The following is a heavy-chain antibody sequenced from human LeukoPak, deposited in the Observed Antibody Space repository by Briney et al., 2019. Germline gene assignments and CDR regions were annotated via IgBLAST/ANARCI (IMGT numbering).Heavy chain of an antibody. J-gene: IGHJ5*02. D-gene: IGHD6-6*01. Sequence: GGSLRLSCAASGFTFSSYAMHWVRQAPGKGLEYVSAISSKGGSTYYANSVKGRFTISRDNSKNTLYLQMGSLRAEDMAVYYCARASVYSSSSFDLWFDPRGQGTLVPVSS. CDR2: ISSKGGST. CDR3: ARASVYSSSSFDLWFDP. V-gene: IGHV3-64*01. CDR1: GFTFSSYA.